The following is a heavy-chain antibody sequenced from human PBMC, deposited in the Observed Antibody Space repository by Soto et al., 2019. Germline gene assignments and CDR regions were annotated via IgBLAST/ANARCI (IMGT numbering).Heavy chain of an antibody. V-gene: IGHV4-31*03. CDR1: CGSIISGGYY. D-gene: IGHD3-3*01. Sequence: SETLSLTCTFSCGSIISGGYYWSWIRQHPGKGLEWIGYIYYSGSTYYNPSLKSRVTISVDTSKNQFSLKLSSVTAADTAVYYCTRDFGHGMDVWGQGTTVTVSS. CDR2: IYYSGST. J-gene: IGHJ6*02. CDR3: TRDFGHGMDV.